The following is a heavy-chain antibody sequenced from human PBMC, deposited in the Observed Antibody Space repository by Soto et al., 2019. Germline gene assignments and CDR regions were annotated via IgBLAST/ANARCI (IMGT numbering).Heavy chain of an antibody. J-gene: IGHJ4*02. CDR3: ARGGVSKILDY. Sequence: QVQLQQWGAGLLKPSETLSLTCAVYGGSFSGYYWSWIRQPPGKGLEWIGEINHSGSTNYNPSLKSRITISVDTSKHQFALKLSSLTAADTAGYYCARGGVSKILDYWGKGTLDTFSS. V-gene: IGHV4-34*01. CDR1: GGSFSGYY. D-gene: IGHD3-3*02. CDR2: INHSGST.